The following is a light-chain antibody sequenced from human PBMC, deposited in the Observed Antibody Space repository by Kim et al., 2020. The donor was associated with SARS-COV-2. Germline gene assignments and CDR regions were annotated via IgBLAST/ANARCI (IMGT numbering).Light chain of an antibody. V-gene: IGKV3-20*01. Sequence: EIVLTQSPGTLSLSPGERATLSCRASQSVSSSYLAWYQQKPGQAPRLLIYGASSRATGIPDRFSGSGSGTDFTLTISRLEPEDFAVYYCQQYGNSQYTFGQGTKLGI. CDR2: GAS. CDR3: QQYGNSQYT. CDR1: QSVSSSY. J-gene: IGKJ2*01.